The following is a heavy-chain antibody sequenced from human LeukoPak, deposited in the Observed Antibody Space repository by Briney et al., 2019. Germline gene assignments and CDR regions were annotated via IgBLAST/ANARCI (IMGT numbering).Heavy chain of an antibody. CDR2: ISYDGSNK. V-gene: IGHV3-30-3*01. CDR1: GFTFSSYA. Sequence: GGSLRLSCAASGFTFSSYAMHWVRKAPGKGLEWVAVISYDGSNKYYSDSVKGRFTISRDNSKNTLYLQMNSLRAEDTAVYYCARSIAVAKNNWFDPWGQGTLVTVSS. D-gene: IGHD6-19*01. CDR3: ARSIAVAKNNWFDP. J-gene: IGHJ5*02.